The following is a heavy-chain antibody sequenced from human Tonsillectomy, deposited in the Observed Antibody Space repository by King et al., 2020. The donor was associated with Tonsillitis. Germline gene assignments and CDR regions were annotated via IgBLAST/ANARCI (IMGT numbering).Heavy chain of an antibody. V-gene: IGHV3-23*04. D-gene: IGHD6-6*01. Sequence: VQLVESGGGLVQPGGSLRLSCAASGFTFSSYAMSWVRQAPGKGLEWVSAIRCSGGSTYYEHSVKGRFTISRDTSKNTLYLQMNSLRAEDTAVYYCAKMVRGQLGGFDYWGQGTLVTVSS. CDR1: GFTFSSYA. CDR3: AKMVRGQLGGFDY. J-gene: IGHJ4*02. CDR2: IRCSGGST.